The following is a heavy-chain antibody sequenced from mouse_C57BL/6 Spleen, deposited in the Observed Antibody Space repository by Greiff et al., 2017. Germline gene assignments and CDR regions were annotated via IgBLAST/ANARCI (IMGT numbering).Heavy chain of an antibody. CDR1: GFTFTNYW. D-gene: IGHD2-4*01. J-gene: IGHJ4*01. CDR3: ARAGYDYDGGVAIDY. CDR2: IYSGGGSI. V-gene: IGHV1-63*01. Sequence: VKLQQSGAGLVRPGTSVKMSCTASGFTFTNYWIGWAKQRPGHGLEWIGDIYSGGGSINYNEKFKGKATLTADQSSSTAYMQFSSHTSEDSASYYCARAGYDYDGGVAIDYWGQGTSVTGSA.